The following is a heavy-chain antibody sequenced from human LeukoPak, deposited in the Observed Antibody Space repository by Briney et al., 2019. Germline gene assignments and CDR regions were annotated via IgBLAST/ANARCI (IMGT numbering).Heavy chain of an antibody. CDR3: ATDLNYFDNSDYGAY. CDR1: GFNFRRAS. V-gene: IGHV3-15*01. CDR2: GNSRMDGGTA. J-gene: IGHJ4*02. D-gene: IGHD3-22*01. Sequence: GGSLRLSCAASGFNFRRASMSWVRQTPGEGLEWVGRGNSRMDGGTADYAAPVKGRFTISRDDSKNTMDLQMNSLKTEDTAVYYCATDLNYFDNSDYGAYWGQGTLVAVSS.